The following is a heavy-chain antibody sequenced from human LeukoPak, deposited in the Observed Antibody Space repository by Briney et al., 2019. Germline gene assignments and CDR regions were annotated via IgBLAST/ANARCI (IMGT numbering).Heavy chain of an antibody. Sequence: PGGSLRLSCAASGFTFHGHAMHWVRQVPGKGLEWVSLISGDGGSTYYADSVKGRFTISRDNSKNSLHLQMNSLTTEDTALYYCARGDQWLIHYWGQGTPVTVSS. CDR1: GFTFHGHA. CDR3: ARGDQWLIHY. D-gene: IGHD6-19*01. CDR2: ISGDGGST. J-gene: IGHJ4*02. V-gene: IGHV3-43*02.